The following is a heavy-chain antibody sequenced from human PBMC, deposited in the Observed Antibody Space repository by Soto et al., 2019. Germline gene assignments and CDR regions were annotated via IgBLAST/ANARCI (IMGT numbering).Heavy chain of an antibody. CDR3: ARNVGGKHSSGIDFDY. CDR2: ISAYNGNT. V-gene: IGHV1-18*04. Sequence: ASVKVSCKASGGGNLRDYRTTWVRRAPGQGLEWMGWISAYNGNTNYAQKLQGRVTMTTDTSTSTAYMELRSLRSDDTAGYYCARNVGGKHSSGIDFDYWGQGTLVTVSS. D-gene: IGHD6-19*01. CDR1: GGGNLRDYR. J-gene: IGHJ4*02.